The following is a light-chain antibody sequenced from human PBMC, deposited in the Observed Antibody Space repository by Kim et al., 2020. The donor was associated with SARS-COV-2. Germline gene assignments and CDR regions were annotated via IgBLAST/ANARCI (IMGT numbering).Light chain of an antibody. CDR3: QSYDSSLSAHVV. V-gene: IGLV1-40*01. J-gene: IGLJ2*01. Sequence: QSVLTQPPSVSGAPGQRVTISCSGNSSNIGAGYDVHWYQQLPGTAPTLLIFGNNNRPSGVPDRFSASRSGTSASLAITGLQAEDEADYYCQSYDSSLSAHVVFGGGTQLTVL. CDR1: SSNIGAGYD. CDR2: GNN.